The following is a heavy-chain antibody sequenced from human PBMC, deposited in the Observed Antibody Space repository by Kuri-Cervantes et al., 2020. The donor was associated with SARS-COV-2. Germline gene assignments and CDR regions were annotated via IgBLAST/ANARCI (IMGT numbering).Heavy chain of an antibody. D-gene: IGHD6-13*01. CDR2: IYHSGST. V-gene: IGHV4-38-2*02. CDR1: GYSISSGYY. CDR3: ARDPWGIAAALNAFDI. J-gene: IGHJ3*02. Sequence: SETLSLTCAVSGYSISSGYYWGWIRQPPGKGLEWIGSIYHSGSTYYNPSLKSRVTISVDMSKNQFPLKLSSVTAADTAVYYCARDPWGIAAALNAFDIWGQGTMVTVSS.